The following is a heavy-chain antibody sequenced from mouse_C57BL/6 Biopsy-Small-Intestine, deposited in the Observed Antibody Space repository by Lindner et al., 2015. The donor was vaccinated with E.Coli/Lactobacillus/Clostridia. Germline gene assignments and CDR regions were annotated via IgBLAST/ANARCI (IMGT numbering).Heavy chain of an antibody. CDR2: IYPRDGST. CDR1: GYTFTNYD. D-gene: IGHD2-4*01. J-gene: IGHJ2*01. CDR3: ARERIYFDYDGDYFDY. V-gene: IGHV1-85*01. Sequence: VQLQESGPDLVKPGASVKLSCKASGYTFTNYDINWVKQRPGQGLEWIGWIYPRDGSTTYNEKFKGKATLTVDTSSSTAYMELHSLTSEDSAVYFCARERIYFDYDGDYFDYWGQGTTLTVSS.